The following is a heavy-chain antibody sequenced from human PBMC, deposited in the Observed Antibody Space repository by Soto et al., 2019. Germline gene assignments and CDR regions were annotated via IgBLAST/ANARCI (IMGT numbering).Heavy chain of an antibody. CDR3: TRDQGGSYDSWFDA. CDR1: FTFSMYS. CDR2: ISSGGDYI. D-gene: IGHD1-26*01. Sequence: EVQVVESGGGLVQPGGSLRLSCSFTFSMYSMNWVRQAPGKGLEWVASISSGGDYIKYADSVKGRFTISRDNAKNSVSLQMNSLRVDDTAIYFCTRDQGGSYDSWFDAWGQGTLVTVSS. V-gene: IGHV3-21*01. J-gene: IGHJ5*02.